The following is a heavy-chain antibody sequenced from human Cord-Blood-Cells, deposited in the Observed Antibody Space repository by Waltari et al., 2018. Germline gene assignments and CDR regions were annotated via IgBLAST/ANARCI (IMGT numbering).Heavy chain of an antibody. Sequence: QVQLVKSGAEVQKPGASVKVSCKAYGSTFTSHYINWVLQATGQGLEWMGWMNPNSGNTGYAQKFQGSVTMTRNTSISTAYMELSSLRSEDTAVYYCARGFSLGYGMDVWGQGPTVTVSS. CDR2: MNPNSGNT. J-gene: IGHJ6*02. V-gene: IGHV1-8*01. CDR1: GSTFTSHY. CDR3: ARGFSLGYGMDV.